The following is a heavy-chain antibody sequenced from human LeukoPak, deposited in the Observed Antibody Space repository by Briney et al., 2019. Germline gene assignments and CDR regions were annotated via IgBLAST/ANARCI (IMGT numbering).Heavy chain of an antibody. CDR1: GGSISISY. CDR3: ARGHYGSIVVVVAARNWFDP. J-gene: IGHJ5*02. D-gene: IGHD2-15*01. CDR2: MNYSGCT. V-gene: IGHV4-34*01. Sequence: PSETLSLTCTVSGGSISISYWSWIRQPPATGLDWIGVMNYSGCTNYNPSLKSRVNISVDTCKNQFSLKLSSVTAADTAVYYCARGHYGSIVVVVAARNWFDPWGQGTLVTVSS.